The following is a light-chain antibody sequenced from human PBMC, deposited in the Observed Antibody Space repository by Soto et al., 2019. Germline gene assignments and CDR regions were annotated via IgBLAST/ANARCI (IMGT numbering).Light chain of an antibody. V-gene: IGKV1-9*01. Sequence: DIQMTQSPSFLSPSIVESVTITCRASQVISTSLAWYQLKPGKAPKLLIYAASTLESGVPSRFSATVSGTEFSLTITSLQPEDFATYYCQQLFDYPITFGQGTRLEIK. CDR1: QVISTS. CDR3: QQLFDYPIT. CDR2: AAS. J-gene: IGKJ5*01.